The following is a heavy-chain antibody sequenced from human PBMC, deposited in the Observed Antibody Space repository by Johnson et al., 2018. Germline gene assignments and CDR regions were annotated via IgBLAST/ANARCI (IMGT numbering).Heavy chain of an antibody. V-gene: IGHV3-23*04. CDR3: ATGHYLAGTTDSQH. Sequence: VQLVQSGGALVQPGGSLRLSCVVSGFTFINYVMNWVRQAPGRGLEWISVISESGDTTYYADSVKGRFTISRADSQKTLVLQMSGLGAEDTAVYFCATGHYLAGTTDSQHWGQGTLVTVSS. CDR1: GFTFINYV. D-gene: IGHD1-7*01. CDR2: ISESGDTT. J-gene: IGHJ1*01.